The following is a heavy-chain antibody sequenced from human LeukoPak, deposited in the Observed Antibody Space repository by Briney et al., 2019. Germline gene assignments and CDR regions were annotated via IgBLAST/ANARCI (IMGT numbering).Heavy chain of an antibody. D-gene: IGHD6-6*01. CDR1: GGSISSGGYS. V-gene: IGHV4-30-2*01. J-gene: IGHJ4*02. Sequence: SETLSLTCAVSGGSISSGGYSWSWIRQPPGKGLEWIGYIYHSGSTYYNPSLKSRLTISVDRSKNQFSLKLSSVTAADTAVYYCARVARGVAAPYFDYWGQGTLVTVSS. CDR2: IYHSGST. CDR3: ARVARGVAAPYFDY.